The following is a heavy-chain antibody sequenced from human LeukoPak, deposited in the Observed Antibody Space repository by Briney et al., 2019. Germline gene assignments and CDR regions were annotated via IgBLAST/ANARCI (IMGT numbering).Heavy chain of an antibody. V-gene: IGHV4-59*08. J-gene: IGHJ4*02. CDR2: IFYSGST. Sequence: SETLSLTCTVSGGSISSYYWSWIRQAPGKGLEWIGYIFYSGSTNYNPSLKSRVTISVDTSKNKFSLKVSSVTAADTAVYYCARSGYSYVNFWGQGALVTVSS. D-gene: IGHD5-18*01. CDR1: GGSISSYY. CDR3: ARSGYSYVNF.